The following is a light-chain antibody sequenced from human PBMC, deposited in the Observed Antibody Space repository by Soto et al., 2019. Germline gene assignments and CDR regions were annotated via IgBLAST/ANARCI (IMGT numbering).Light chain of an antibody. CDR1: QSVSSN. CDR3: XXXXIWPPYT. CDR2: GAS. Sequence: EIVMTQSPATLSVSPGERATLSCRGSQSVSSNLAWYQQKPGQAPRLLIYGASTRATGIPPRFSGGGSGTEFTVTISSLQSEDFAIYYCXXXXIWPPYTFGQGTKVDIK. J-gene: IGKJ2*01. V-gene: IGKV3-15*01.